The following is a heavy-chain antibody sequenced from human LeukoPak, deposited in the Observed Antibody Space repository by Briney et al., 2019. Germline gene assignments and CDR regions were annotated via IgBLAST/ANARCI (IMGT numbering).Heavy chain of an antibody. D-gene: IGHD5-12*01. CDR3: AASSTGSGYPYRSYYFDY. V-gene: IGHV4-34*01. J-gene: IGHJ4*02. CDR2: INHSGST. Sequence: SETLSLTCAVYGGSFSGYYWSWIRQPPGKGLEWIGEINHSGSTNYNPSLKSRVTISADTSKNQFPLKLSSVTAADTAVYYCAASSTGSGYPYRSYYFDYWGQGTLVTVSS. CDR1: GGSFSGYY.